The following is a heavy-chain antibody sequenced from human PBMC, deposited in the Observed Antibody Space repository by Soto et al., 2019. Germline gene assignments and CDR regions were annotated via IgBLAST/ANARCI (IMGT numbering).Heavy chain of an antibody. CDR2: IDPSDSQT. CDR1: GYSFAGYW. J-gene: IGHJ4*02. V-gene: IGHV5-10-1*01. Sequence: PGESLKISCKGSGYSFAGYWITWVRQRPGKGLEWMGRIDPSDSQTYYSPSFRGHVTITATKSITTVFLQWSSPRASHTAMYYCARRIYDYDTGPNFLFYFDSWGQGTPVTVSS. D-gene: IGHD3-22*01. CDR3: ARRIYDYDTGPNFLFYFDS.